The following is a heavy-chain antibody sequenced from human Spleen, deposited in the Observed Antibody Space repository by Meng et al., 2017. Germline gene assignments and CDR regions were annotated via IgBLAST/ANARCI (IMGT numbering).Heavy chain of an antibody. CDR3: AAAWELLPPGY. Sequence: EVQMVESGGGLVQTGGSLRLSCVASGFTISTYWLHWVRQAPGKGLVWVSRTSRDGSDTVYAVSVKGRFTMSRDNAKNTLYLQMNSLRAEDTAVYYCAAAWELLPPGYWGQGTLVTVSS. D-gene: IGHD1-26*01. V-gene: IGHV3-74*01. CDR1: GFTISTYW. CDR2: TSRDGSDT. J-gene: IGHJ4*02.